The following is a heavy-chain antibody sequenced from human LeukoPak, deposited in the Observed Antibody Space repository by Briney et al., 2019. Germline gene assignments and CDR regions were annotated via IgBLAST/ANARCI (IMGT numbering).Heavy chain of an antibody. D-gene: IGHD6-13*01. CDR3: AREGSSWYDY. Sequence: SETLSLTCTVSGGSISSYYWSWIRKPPGKGLEWIGSIFHSGSTYYNPSLKSRVTISVDTSKNQFSLKLNSVTAADTAVYYCAREGSSWYDYWGQGTLVTVSS. J-gene: IGHJ4*02. V-gene: IGHV4-59*12. CDR2: IFHSGST. CDR1: GGSISSYY.